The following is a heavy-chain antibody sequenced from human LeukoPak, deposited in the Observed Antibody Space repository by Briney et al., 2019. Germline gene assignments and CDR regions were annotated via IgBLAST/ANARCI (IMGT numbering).Heavy chain of an antibody. CDR1: GYTFTSYY. V-gene: IGHV1-46*01. CDR3: ARTYGGNTIRWYYYGMDV. Sequence: ASVKVSCKASGYTFTSYYMHWVRQAPGQGLEWMGIINPSGGSTSYAQKFQGRVTMTRDTSTSTVYMELSSLRSEDTAVYYCARTYGGNTIRWYYYGMDVWGQGTMVTVSS. J-gene: IGHJ6*02. CDR2: INPSGGST. D-gene: IGHD4-23*01.